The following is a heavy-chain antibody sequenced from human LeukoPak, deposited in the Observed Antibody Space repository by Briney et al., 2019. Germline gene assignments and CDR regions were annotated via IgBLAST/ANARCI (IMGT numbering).Heavy chain of an antibody. J-gene: IGHJ4*02. Sequence: PSETLSLTCTVSGGSVSSGSYYWSWIRQPPGKGLEWIGHMYYSGSTNSNPSLKSRVTISVDTSKNQFSLKLNSVTAADTAVYYCARGIVQWLAFDYWGQGTPVTVSS. CDR1: GGSVSSGSYY. CDR3: ARGIVQWLAFDY. V-gene: IGHV4-61*01. D-gene: IGHD6-19*01. CDR2: MYYSGST.